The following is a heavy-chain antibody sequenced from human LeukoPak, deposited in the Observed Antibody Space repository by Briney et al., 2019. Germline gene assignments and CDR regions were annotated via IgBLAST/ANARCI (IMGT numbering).Heavy chain of an antibody. CDR2: INPNSGGT. CDR1: GYTFTGYY. V-gene: IGHV1-2*02. D-gene: IGHD5-18*01. J-gene: IGHJ3*02. Sequence: ASVKVSCKASGYTFTGYYMHWVRQAPGQGLEWMGVINPNSGGTNYAQKFQGRVTMTRDTSISTAYMELSRLRSDDTAVYYCARVSRYSYGDKAFDIWGQGTMVTVSS. CDR3: ARVSRYSYGDKAFDI.